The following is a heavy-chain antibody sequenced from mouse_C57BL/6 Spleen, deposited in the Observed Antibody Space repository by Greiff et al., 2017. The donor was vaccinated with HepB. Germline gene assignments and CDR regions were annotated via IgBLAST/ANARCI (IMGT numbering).Heavy chain of an antibody. CDR3: ARTVGGY. J-gene: IGHJ2*01. CDR2: ILPGSGST. Sequence: VQLQQSGAELLKPGASVKLSCKAPGYTFTGYWIEWVKQRPGHGLEWIGEILPGSGSTNYHEKFKGKATFTADTYSNTADLQLSSLTTEDSAIYYCARTVGGYLGQGTTLTVSS. CDR1: GYTFTGYW. D-gene: IGHD1-1*01. V-gene: IGHV1-9*01.